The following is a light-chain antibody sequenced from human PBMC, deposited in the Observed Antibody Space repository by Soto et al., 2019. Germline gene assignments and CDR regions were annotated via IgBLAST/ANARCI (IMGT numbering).Light chain of an antibody. V-gene: IGKV1-27*01. Sequence: DIQMTQSPSSLSASVGDRVTITCRASQGISNYLAWYQQKPGKVPKLLIYAASTLQSGVPSRFSGSGSGTDFTLTISSLQSEDFAVYYCQHYNNWPPWAFGQGTKV. J-gene: IGKJ1*01. CDR1: QGISNY. CDR3: QHYNNWPPWA. CDR2: AAS.